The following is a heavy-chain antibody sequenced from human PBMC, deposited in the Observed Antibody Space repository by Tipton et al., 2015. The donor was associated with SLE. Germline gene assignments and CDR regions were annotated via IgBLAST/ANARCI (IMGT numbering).Heavy chain of an antibody. D-gene: IGHD3-22*01. J-gene: IGHJ6*03. V-gene: IGHV1-18*01. CDR3: AREHSFRYSSCYPTRVYYFCYVHV. CDR2: ISAYNGNT. CDR1: GYTFTSYG. Sequence: QSGAEVKKPGASVKVSCKASGYTFTSYGISWVRQAPGQGLEWMGWISAYNGNTNYAQKLQGRVTMTTDTSTSTAYMELRSLRSDDTDLYFCAREHSFRYSSCYPTRVYYFCYVHVWGKGTTVTLSS.